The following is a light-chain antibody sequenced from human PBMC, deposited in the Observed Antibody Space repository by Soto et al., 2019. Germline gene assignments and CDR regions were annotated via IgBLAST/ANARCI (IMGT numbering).Light chain of an antibody. CDR1: SGYVGTYSL. CDR2: EGH. V-gene: IGLV2-23*01. J-gene: IGLJ3*02. CDR3: AAWDDRLSGHWE. Sequence: QSALAQPASVSGSPGQSITISCTGASGYVGTYSLVSWYQQHPGKAPKVVIYEGHKRPSGVPDRFSGSTSVNTASLTISGLQTEDEADYYCAAWDDRLSGHWEFGGGTKLTVL.